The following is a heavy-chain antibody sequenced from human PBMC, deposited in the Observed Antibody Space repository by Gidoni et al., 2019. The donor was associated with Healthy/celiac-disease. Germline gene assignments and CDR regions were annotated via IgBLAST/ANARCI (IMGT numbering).Heavy chain of an antibody. J-gene: IGHJ4*02. CDR1: GGSFSGYY. D-gene: IGHD6-13*01. CDR3: ARASRSSSWIHY. Sequence: QVQLQQWGAGLLKPSETLSLTCAVYGGSFSGYYWSWIRQPPGKGLEWIGEINHSGSTNYNPSLKSRVTISVDTSKNQFSLKLSSVTAADTAVYYCARASRSSSWIHYWGQGTLVTVSS. V-gene: IGHV4-34*01. CDR2: INHSGST.